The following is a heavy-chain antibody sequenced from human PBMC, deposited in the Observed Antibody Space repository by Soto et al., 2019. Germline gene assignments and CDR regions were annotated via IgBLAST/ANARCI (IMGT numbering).Heavy chain of an antibody. J-gene: IGHJ5*02. D-gene: IGHD6-19*01. CDR2: IYYSGST. CDR3: ARDRGLAVAAYNWFDP. CDR1: GGSISSYY. V-gene: IGHV4-59*01. Sequence: QVQLQESGPGLVKPSETLSLTCTVSGGSISSYYWSWIRQPPGKGLEWIGYIYYSGSTNYNPSPKSRVTISVDTSKNQFSLKLSSVTAADTAVYYCARDRGLAVAAYNWFDPWGQGTLVTVSS.